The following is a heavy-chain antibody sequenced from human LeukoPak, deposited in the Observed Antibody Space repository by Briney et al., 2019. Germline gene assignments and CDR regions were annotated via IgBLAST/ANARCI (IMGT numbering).Heavy chain of an antibody. J-gene: IGHJ4*02. D-gene: IGHD6-19*01. CDR2: IYTSGST. CDR1: GGSISSGSYY. Sequence: SETLSLTCTVSGGSISSGSYYWSWIRQPAGKGLEWIGRIYTSGSTNYNPSLKSRVTISVDTSKNQFSLKLSSVTAADTAVYYCQGYSSGWYYFDYWGQGTLVTVSS. CDR3: QGYSSGWYYFDY. V-gene: IGHV4-61*02.